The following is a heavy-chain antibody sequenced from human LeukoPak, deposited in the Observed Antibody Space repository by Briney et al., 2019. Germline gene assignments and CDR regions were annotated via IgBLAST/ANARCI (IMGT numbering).Heavy chain of an antibody. CDR2: IGISSGNT. CDR3: AKYRGFGDSYDS. CDR1: GFNFIDYS. V-gene: IGHV3-48*01. D-gene: IGHD3-10*01. J-gene: IGHJ4*02. Sequence: GGSLRLSCAASGFNFIDYSMNWVRQAPGKGLEWISYIGISSGNTKYADSVKGRFTISRDKARNSLYLQMNSLRVEDTAVYYCAKYRGFGDSYDSWGQGTLVTVSS.